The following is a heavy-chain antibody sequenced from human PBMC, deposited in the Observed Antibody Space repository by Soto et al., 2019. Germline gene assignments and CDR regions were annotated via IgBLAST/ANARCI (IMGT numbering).Heavy chain of an antibody. Sequence: GGSLRLSCAASGFTFSSYSMNWVRQAPGKGLEWVSSISSSNIYMYYADSVKGRFTISRDNAKNSLYLQMNSLRAEDTAVYYSARVANRYYDILTGSPDSWGQGTLVTVSS. CDR2: ISSSNIYM. CDR3: ARVANRYYDILTGSPDS. D-gene: IGHD3-9*01. J-gene: IGHJ4*02. V-gene: IGHV3-21*01. CDR1: GFTFSSYS.